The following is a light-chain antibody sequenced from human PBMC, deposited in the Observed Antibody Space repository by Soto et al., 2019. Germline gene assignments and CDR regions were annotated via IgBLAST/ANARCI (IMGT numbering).Light chain of an antibody. CDR1: QGISSA. J-gene: IGKJ5*01. V-gene: IGKV1-13*02. Sequence: AIQLTQSPSSLSASVGDRVTITCRASQGISSAFAWYQQRPGKVPKLLIYDVSSLQSGVPPRFSGSGSGTDFTLTISSLQPEDFATYYCHQSETFPLTFSQGTRLEVK. CDR3: HQSETFPLT. CDR2: DVS.